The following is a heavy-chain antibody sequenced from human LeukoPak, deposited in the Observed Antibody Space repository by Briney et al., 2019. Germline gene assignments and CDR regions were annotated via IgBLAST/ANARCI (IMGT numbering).Heavy chain of an antibody. J-gene: IGHJ4*02. Sequence: GGSLRFSSAASGFTISYYEMNWVRQAPGKGLEWVSYISSSGSTTYYADSVKGRFTISRDNAKNSLYLQINSLRAEDTAVYYCARGYCSGDRCYLDYWGQGTLVTVSS. V-gene: IGHV3-48*03. CDR1: GFTISYYE. CDR2: ISSSGSTT. D-gene: IGHD2-15*01. CDR3: ARGYCSGDRCYLDY.